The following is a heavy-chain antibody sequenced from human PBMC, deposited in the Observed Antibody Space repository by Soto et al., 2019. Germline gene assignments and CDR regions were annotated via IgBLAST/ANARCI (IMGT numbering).Heavy chain of an antibody. CDR1: GGSISSGGYS. Sequence: KPSETLSLTCAVSGGSISSGGYSWSWIRQPPGKGLEWIGYIYHSGSTYYNPSLKSRVTISVDRSKNQFSLKLSSVTAADTAVYYCARGVPPVRGYINWFDPWGQGTLVTVSS. CDR2: IYHSGST. CDR3: ARGVPPVRGYINWFDP. V-gene: IGHV4-30-2*01. D-gene: IGHD3-16*02. J-gene: IGHJ5*02.